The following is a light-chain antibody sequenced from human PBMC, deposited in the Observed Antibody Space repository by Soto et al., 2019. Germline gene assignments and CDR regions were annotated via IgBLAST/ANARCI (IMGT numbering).Light chain of an antibody. J-gene: IGKJ4*01. CDR3: QQYDSSPLT. Sequence: EIVLTQSPGTLSLSPGERATISCRASQSVSSSYLAWYQQKPGQAPRLLIYDASTRATGIPDTFSGSGSGTDFTLTISRLEPEDFAVYYCQQYDSSPLTFGGGTKVEIK. CDR1: QSVSSSY. CDR2: DAS. V-gene: IGKV3-20*01.